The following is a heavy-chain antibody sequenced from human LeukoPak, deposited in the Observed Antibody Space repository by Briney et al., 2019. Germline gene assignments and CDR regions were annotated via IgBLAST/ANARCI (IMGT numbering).Heavy chain of an antibody. V-gene: IGHV3-21*01. CDR1: GFTFSSYS. Sequence: GGSLRLSCAASGFTFSSYSMNWVRQAPGKGLEWVSSISSSSSYIYYADSVKGRFTISRDNAKNSLYLQMNSLRAEDTAVYYCARVPRVEGRRKYYGMDVWGKGTTVTVSS. CDR2: ISSSSSYI. D-gene: IGHD6-25*01. J-gene: IGHJ6*04. CDR3: ARVPRVEGRRKYYGMDV.